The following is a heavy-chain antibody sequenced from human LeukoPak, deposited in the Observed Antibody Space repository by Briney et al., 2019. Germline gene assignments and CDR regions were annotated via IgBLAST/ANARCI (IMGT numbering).Heavy chain of an antibody. D-gene: IGHD3-10*01. CDR1: GGSISSYY. CDR2: IYYSGST. J-gene: IGHJ4*02. CDR3: ANTAWLLWFGDLSYFDY. V-gene: IGHV4-59*01. Sequence: SETLSLTCTVSGGSISSYYWSWIRQPPGKGLEWIGYIYYSGSTNYNPSLKSRVTISVVTSKNQFSLKLSFVTAADTAVYYCANTAWLLWFGDLSYFDYWGQGTLVTVSS.